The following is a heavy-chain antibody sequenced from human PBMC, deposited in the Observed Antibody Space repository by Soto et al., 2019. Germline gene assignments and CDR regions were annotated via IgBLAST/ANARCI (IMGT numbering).Heavy chain of an antibody. V-gene: IGHV4-59*01. CDR1: GGSINTYY. J-gene: IGHJ4*02. Sequence: TSETLSLTCTVSGGSINTYYWSWIRQSPGKGLEWIGHIYYNGNTNYSPSLKSRVTISVDTSKNRFSLQMRSVTAADTAVYYCAKGKELLDYWGQGTLVTVSS. D-gene: IGHD3-10*01. CDR2: IYYNGNT. CDR3: AKGKELLDY.